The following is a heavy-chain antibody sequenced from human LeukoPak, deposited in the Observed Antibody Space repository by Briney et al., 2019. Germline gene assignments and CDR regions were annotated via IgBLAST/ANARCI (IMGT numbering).Heavy chain of an antibody. CDR2: IWYDGSNK. CDR1: GFTFSSYG. V-gene: IGHV3-33*01. D-gene: IGHD3-3*01. J-gene: IGHJ3*02. Sequence: GGSLRLSCAASGFTFSSYGMHWVRQAPAKGLEWVAVIWYDGSNKYYADSVKGRFTISRDNSKNTLYLQMNSLRAEDTAVYYCARAVEGYDAFDIWGQGTMVTVPS. CDR3: ARAVEGYDAFDI.